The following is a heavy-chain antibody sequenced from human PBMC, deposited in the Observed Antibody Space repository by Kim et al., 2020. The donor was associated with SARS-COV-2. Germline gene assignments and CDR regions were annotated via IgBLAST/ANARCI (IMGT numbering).Heavy chain of an antibody. J-gene: IGHJ4*02. D-gene: IGHD3-10*01. V-gene: IGHV4-39*07. Sequence: NPSLQSRVTISVDTSKNQFSLELSSVTAADTAVYYCARAEDYYGSAYFDYWGQGTLVTVSS. CDR3: ARAEDYYGSAYFDY.